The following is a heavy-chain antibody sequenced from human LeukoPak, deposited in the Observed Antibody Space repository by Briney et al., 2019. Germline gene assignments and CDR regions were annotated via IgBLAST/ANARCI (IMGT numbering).Heavy chain of an antibody. J-gene: IGHJ3*02. CDR1: GFTFSSYG. CDR3: AKALGPYYDILTGYHDAFDI. D-gene: IGHD3-9*01. V-gene: IGHV3-30*18. CDR2: ISYDGSNK. Sequence: GGSLRLSCAASGFTFSSYGMHWVRQAPGKGLEWVAVISYDGSNKYYADSVKGRFTISRDNSKNTLYLQMNSLRAEDTAVYYCAKALGPYYDILTGYHDAFDIWGQGTMVTVSS.